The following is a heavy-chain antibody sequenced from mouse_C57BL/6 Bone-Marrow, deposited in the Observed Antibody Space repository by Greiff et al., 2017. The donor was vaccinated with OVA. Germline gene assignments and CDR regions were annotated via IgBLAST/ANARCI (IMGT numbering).Heavy chain of an antibody. CDR2: IYPGSGNT. CDR3: ARSAYGNYWYFDV. D-gene: IGHD2-1*01. CDR1: GYTFTDYY. J-gene: IGHJ1*03. Sequence: QVQLQQSGAELVRPGASVKLSCKASGYTFTDYYINWVKQRPGQGLEWIARIYPGSGNTYYNEKFKGKATLTAEKSSSTAYMQLSSLTSEDSAVYFCARSAYGNYWYFDVWGTGTTVTVSS. V-gene: IGHV1-76*01.